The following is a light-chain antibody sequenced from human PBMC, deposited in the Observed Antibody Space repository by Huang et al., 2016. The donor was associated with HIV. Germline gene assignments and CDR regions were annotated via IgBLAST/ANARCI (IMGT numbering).Light chain of an antibody. CDR3: QQYYSSPYT. V-gene: IGKV1-NL1*01. Sequence: IQMTQSPSSLSASVGDTVTITCRASQGLTKSLAWYQQKPGKAPKLLLYFASRLESGVPSRLSGSESGTEYTLTISSLQPEDFATYYCQQYYSSPYTFGQGTKLEIK. CDR2: FAS. J-gene: IGKJ2*01. CDR1: QGLTKS.